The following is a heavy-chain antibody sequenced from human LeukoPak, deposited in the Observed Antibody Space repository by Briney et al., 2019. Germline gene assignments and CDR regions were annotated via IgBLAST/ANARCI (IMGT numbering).Heavy chain of an antibody. CDR2: IKEDGGET. CDR3: ARRKEVQTTFDY. Sequence: GGSLRLSCVASGFVFSNYWMGWVRQAPGKGLEWVANIKEDGGETYYVDSVKGRFTISRDNAKNSLDLQMNSLSDEDTAVYYCARRKEVQTTFDYWGQGTLVTVSS. D-gene: IGHD4/OR15-4a*01. J-gene: IGHJ4*02. V-gene: IGHV3-7*01. CDR1: GFVFSNYW.